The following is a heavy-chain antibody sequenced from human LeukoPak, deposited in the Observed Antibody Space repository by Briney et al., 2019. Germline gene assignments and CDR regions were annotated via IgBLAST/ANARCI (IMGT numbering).Heavy chain of an antibody. CDR2: IYYSGST. CDR3: ARGPRYSSGWYGSRAYYYYYGMDV. D-gene: IGHD6-19*01. Sequence: SETLSLTCTVSGGSISSYYWSWIRQPPGEGLEWIGYIYYSGSTNYNPSLKSRVTIPVDTSKNQFSLKLSSVTAADTAVYYCARGPRYSSGWYGSRAYYYYYGMDVWGQGTTVTVSS. V-gene: IGHV4-59*12. CDR1: GGSISSYY. J-gene: IGHJ6*02.